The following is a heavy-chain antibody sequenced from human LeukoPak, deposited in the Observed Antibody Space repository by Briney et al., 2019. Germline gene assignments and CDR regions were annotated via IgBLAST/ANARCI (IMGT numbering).Heavy chain of an antibody. CDR2: ISSSSSYI. Sequence: GGSLRLSCAASGFTFSSYSMNWVRQAPGKGLEWVSSISSSSSYIYYADSLKGRFTISRDNAKNSLYLQMNSLRAEDTAVYYCARDWEYSSTTFDYWGQGTLVTVSS. V-gene: IGHV3-21*01. CDR3: ARDWEYSSTTFDY. J-gene: IGHJ4*02. CDR1: GFTFSSYS. D-gene: IGHD2-2*01.